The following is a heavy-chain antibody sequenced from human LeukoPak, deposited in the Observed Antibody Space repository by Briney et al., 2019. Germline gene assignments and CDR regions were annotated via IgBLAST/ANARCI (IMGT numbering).Heavy chain of an antibody. CDR2: INPNSGGT. V-gene: IGHV1-2*02. D-gene: IGHD3-9*01. Sequence: GASVKVSCKASGYTFTGYYMHWVRQAPRQGLEWMGWINPNSGGTNYAQKFQGRVTITRDTSASTAYMELSSLRSEDMAVYYCARDPVDYDILTGYPPFDYWGQGTLVTVSS. CDR1: GYTFTGYY. CDR3: ARDPVDYDILTGYPPFDY. J-gene: IGHJ4*02.